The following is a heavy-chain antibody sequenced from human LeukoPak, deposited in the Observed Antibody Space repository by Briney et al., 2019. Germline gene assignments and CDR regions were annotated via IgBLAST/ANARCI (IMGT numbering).Heavy chain of an antibody. CDR2: IYYSGST. CDR1: GGSLSSYY. V-gene: IGHV4-59*01. Sequence: PETLSLTCTVSGGSLSSYYWSWIRQPPAKGLEWIGYIYYSGSTNYNPSLNSRVTISVDTSKTEFSRKLSAVTAADTAVYYCARGSMSYSSSWNGLFDYWGQGTLVTVSS. D-gene: IGHD6-13*01. J-gene: IGHJ4*02. CDR3: ARGSMSYSSSWNGLFDY.